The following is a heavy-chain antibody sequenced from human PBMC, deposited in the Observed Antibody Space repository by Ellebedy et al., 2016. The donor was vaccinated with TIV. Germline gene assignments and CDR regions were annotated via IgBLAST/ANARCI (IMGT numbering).Heavy chain of an antibody. CDR3: ARDLGRYYGMDV. Sequence: GESLKISXAASGFTFSSYWMSWVHQAPGKGLEWVANIKQDGSEKYYVDSVKGRFTISRDNAKNSLYLQMNSLRAEDTAVYYCARDLGRYYGMDVWGQGTTVTVSS. CDR1: GFTFSSYW. V-gene: IGHV3-7*04. CDR2: IKQDGSEK. D-gene: IGHD1-14*01. J-gene: IGHJ6*02.